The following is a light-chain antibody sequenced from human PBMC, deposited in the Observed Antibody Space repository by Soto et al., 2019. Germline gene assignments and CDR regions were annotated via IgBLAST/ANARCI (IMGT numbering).Light chain of an antibody. Sequence: ETVLTQSPATLSLSPGERATLSCRASQSISRDLAWYQQKPGQPPRLLICDVSNRATGVPARFSGSGSGTDFTLTISSLEPEDFAVYYCQQRNNCPLTFGQGTKVDIK. CDR1: QSISRD. CDR3: QQRNNCPLT. J-gene: IGKJ1*01. CDR2: DVS. V-gene: IGKV3-11*01.